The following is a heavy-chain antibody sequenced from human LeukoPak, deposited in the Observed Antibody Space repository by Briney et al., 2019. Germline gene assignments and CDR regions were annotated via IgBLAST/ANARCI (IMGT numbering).Heavy chain of an antibody. V-gene: IGHV3-30*02. Sequence: GGSLRLSCAASGFTLSNYGMHWVRQAPGKGLEWVAFIRYDGSNKYYADSVKGRFTISRDNSKNTLYLQMNSLRAEDTAVYYCAKDSARGYGYGSFGYWGQGTLVTVSS. CDR3: AKDSARGYGYGSFGY. D-gene: IGHD5-18*01. J-gene: IGHJ4*02. CDR1: GFTLSNYG. CDR2: IRYDGSNK.